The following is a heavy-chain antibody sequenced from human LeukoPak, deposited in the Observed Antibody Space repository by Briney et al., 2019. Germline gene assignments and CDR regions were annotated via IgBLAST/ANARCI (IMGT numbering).Heavy chain of an antibody. V-gene: IGHV1-2*02. CDR1: GYTFTGNY. CDR3: ARDSNWNDEGFDY. CDR2: INPNSGGT. J-gene: IGHJ4*02. Sequence: ASLKVSCKASGYTFTGNYMHWVRQAPGQGLEWMGWINPNSGGTNYAQKFQGRVTMTRDTSIGTAYMELNRLRSDDTAVYYCARDSNWNDEGFDYWGQGTLVTVSS. D-gene: IGHD1-20*01.